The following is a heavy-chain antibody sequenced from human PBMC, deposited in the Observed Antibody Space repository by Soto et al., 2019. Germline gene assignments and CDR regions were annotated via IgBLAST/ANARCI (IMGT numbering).Heavy chain of an antibody. V-gene: IGHV4-34*01. CDR1: GGSFSGYF. J-gene: IGHJ6*02. D-gene: IGHD1-26*01. Sequence: SETLSLTCAVYGGSFSGYFWSWLRQPPGKGLEWLAEANDRASRNYNPSPRGRLTLSLDTSKNQFSLRLSSVTSADTAVYYCARQRPTDGRWEFANYYGMDVWGQGTPVTVSS. CDR3: ARQRPTDGRWEFANYYGMDV. CDR2: ANDRASR.